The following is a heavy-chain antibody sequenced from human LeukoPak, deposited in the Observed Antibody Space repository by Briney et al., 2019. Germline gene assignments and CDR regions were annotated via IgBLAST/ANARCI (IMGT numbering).Heavy chain of an antibody. CDR2: ISDNSNTI. V-gene: IGHV3-48*04. J-gene: IGHJ6*02. CDR3: ARDIGGSYYYYYGTDV. D-gene: IGHD1-26*01. Sequence: GGSLRLSCAASGFSFSSSSMDWVRQAPGKGLEWVSYISDNSNTIYYADSVKGRFTISRDNAKNSLYLQMSSLRAEDTAVYYCARDIGGSYYYYYGTDVWGQGTTVTVSS. CDR1: GFSFSSSS.